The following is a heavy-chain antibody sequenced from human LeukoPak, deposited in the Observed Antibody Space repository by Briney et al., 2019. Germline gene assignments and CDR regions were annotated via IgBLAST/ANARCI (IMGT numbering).Heavy chain of an antibody. CDR1: GYTFTGYY. Sequence: ASVKVSCKASGYTFTGYYMHWVRQAPGQGLEWMGWINPNSGGTKYAQKFQGRVTMTRDTSISTAYMELSRLRSDDTAVYYCATTAVQDSSGYYGAFDIWGQGTMVTVSS. CDR2: INPNSGGT. D-gene: IGHD3-22*01. CDR3: ATTAVQDSSGYYGAFDI. V-gene: IGHV1-2*02. J-gene: IGHJ3*02.